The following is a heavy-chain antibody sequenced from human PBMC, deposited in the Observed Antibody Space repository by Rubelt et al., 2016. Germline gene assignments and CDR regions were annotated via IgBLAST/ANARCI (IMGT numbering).Heavy chain of an antibody. D-gene: IGHD6-13*01. CDR3: ARQSWGYSSSVDY. V-gene: IGHV5-51*01. CDR1: GYSFTSYW. CDR2: IYPGDSDT. J-gene: IGHJ4*02. Sequence: EVQLVQSGAEVKKPGESLKISCKGSGYSFTSYWIGWVRQMPGKGLEWMGIIYPGDSDTSYCPAFQGKVTISADKSISTAYLQWGSLKASDTARYDCARQSWGYSSSVDYWGQGTLVTVSS.